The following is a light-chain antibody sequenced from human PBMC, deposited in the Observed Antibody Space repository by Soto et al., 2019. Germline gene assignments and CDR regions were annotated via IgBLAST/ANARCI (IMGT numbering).Light chain of an antibody. V-gene: IGLV2-23*02. CDR2: EVT. CDR3: CSYAGSNTFVL. CDR1: SSDVGDYNL. J-gene: IGLJ3*02. Sequence: QSALTQPASVSGSPGQSITISCTGTSSDVGDYNLVSWYQQHPGKAPKFIIYEVTKRPSGISNRFSGSKSGKTASLTISGLQPEDEADYYCCSYAGSNTFVLFGGGTKLTVL.